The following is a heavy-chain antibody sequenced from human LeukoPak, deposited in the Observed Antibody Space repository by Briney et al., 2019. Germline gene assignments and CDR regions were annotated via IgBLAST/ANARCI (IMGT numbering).Heavy chain of an antibody. CDR3: ASVRVVPAAPDYYYYYGMDV. CDR2: INPSGGST. J-gene: IGHJ6*02. D-gene: IGHD2-2*01. Sequence: GASVKVSCKASGYTFTSYYMHWVRQAPGQGLEWMGIINPSGGSTSYAQKFQGRVTMTRDTSTSTVYMELSSLRSEDTAVYYCASVRVVPAAPDYYYYYGMDVWGQGTTVTVSS. V-gene: IGHV1-46*01. CDR1: GYTFTSYY.